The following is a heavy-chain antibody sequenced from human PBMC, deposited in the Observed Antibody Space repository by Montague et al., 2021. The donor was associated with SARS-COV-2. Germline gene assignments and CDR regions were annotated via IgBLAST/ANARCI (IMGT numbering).Heavy chain of an antibody. CDR3: ARLVWFGELSSENCFDP. D-gene: IGHD3-10*01. J-gene: IGHJ5*02. Sequence: SETLSLTCTVYAGSISSSSIHRARSSKSTGEGPASLGCLFKSCSTYYNTSLRSSGTISVDTSKNQFSLKLNSVTATDTVVYYCARLVWFGELSSENCFDPWGQGTLVTVSS. V-gene: IGHV4-39*01. CDR1: AGSISSSSIH. CDR2: LFKSCST.